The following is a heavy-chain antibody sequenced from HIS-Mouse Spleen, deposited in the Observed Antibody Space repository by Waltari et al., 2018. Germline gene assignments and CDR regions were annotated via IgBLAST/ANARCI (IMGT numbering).Heavy chain of an antibody. CDR2: ISYDGSNK. V-gene: IGHV3-30*18. Sequence: QVQLVESGGGVVQPGRSLRLSCAASGFTFSSYGMHWVRRAPGKGLEWVAVISYDGSNKYYAGSVKGRFTISRDNSKNTLYLQMNSLRAEDTAVYYCAKGIAVAGGYFDYWGQGTLVTVSS. CDR3: AKGIAVAGGYFDY. J-gene: IGHJ4*02. CDR1: GFTFSSYG. D-gene: IGHD6-19*01.